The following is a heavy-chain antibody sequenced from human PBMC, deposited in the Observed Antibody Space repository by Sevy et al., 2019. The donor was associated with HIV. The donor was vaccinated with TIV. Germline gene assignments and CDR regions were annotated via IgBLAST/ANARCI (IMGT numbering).Heavy chain of an antibody. CDR3: ARGIALTAVTAIPYSDY. Sequence: SETLSLTCTVSGGSISSYYWSWIRQPPGKGLEWIGYIYYSGSTNYNPSLKSRVTISVDTSKNQFSLKLSSVTAADTAVYYCARGIALTAVTAIPYSDYWGQGTLVTVSS. CDR1: GGSISSYY. J-gene: IGHJ4*02. D-gene: IGHD2-21*02. V-gene: IGHV4-59*01. CDR2: IYYSGST.